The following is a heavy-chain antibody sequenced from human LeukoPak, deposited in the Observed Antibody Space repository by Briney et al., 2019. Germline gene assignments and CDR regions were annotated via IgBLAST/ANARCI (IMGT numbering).Heavy chain of an antibody. Sequence: GGSLRLSCVASRFAFSSYWMAWVRQAPGKGLEWVANIKEDGSAKSYVDSVKGRFTISRDNAKNSLYLQMNSLRAEDTAVYYCAREPGDSSGWSEWGQGTLVTVSS. D-gene: IGHD6-19*01. J-gene: IGHJ4*02. CDR2: IKEDGSAK. CDR1: RFAFSSYW. CDR3: AREPGDSSGWSE. V-gene: IGHV3-7*01.